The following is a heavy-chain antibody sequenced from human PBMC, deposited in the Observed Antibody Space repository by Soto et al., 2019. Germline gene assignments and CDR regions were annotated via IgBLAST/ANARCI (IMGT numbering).Heavy chain of an antibody. CDR2: IYPGDSDT. Sequence: PGESLKISCKGSGYSFTSYWIGWVRQMPGKGLEWMGIIYPGDSDTRYSPSFQGQVTISADKSISTAYLQWSSLKASDTAMYYCARPYYDFWSGNYYGMDVWDQGTTVTVSS. J-gene: IGHJ6*02. V-gene: IGHV5-51*01. CDR1: GYSFTSYW. D-gene: IGHD3-3*01. CDR3: ARPYYDFWSGNYYGMDV.